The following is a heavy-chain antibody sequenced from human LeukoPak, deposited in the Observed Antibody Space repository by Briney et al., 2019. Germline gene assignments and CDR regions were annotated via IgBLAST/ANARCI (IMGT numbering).Heavy chain of an antibody. CDR1: GYNFTNYG. CDR2: ISVYNGDT. Sequence: GASVKVSCKASGYNFTNYGISWVRQALGHGLEWMGWISVYNGDTNYSQKFQDRVTMTTDTSTSTAYMELRSLRSDDTAFYYCARAPSFGDYGGDYWGQGTLVTVSS. V-gene: IGHV1-18*01. J-gene: IGHJ4*02. CDR3: ARAPSFGDYGGDY. D-gene: IGHD4-17*01.